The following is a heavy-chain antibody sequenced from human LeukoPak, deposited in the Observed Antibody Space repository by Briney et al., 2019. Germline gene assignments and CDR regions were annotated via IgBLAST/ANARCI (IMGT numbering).Heavy chain of an antibody. V-gene: IGHV4-34*01. D-gene: IGHD3-22*01. Sequence: SETLSLTCAVYGGSFSGYYWSWIRQPPGKGLEWIGEINHSGSTNYNPSLKSRVTISVDTSKNQFSLKLSSVTVADTAVYYCASSDSKGRNAFDIWGQGTMVTVSS. CDR1: GGSFSGYY. J-gene: IGHJ3*02. CDR2: INHSGST. CDR3: ASSDSKGRNAFDI.